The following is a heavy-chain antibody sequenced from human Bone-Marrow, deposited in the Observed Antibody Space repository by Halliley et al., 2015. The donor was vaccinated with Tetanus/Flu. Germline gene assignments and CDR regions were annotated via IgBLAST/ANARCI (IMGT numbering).Heavy chain of an antibody. CDR1: GFTFRTYE. D-gene: IGHD2-15*01. V-gene: IGHV3-48*03. J-gene: IGHJ6*02. CDR2: ISSSGSTI. Sequence: SLRLSCAASGFTFRTYEMNWVRQAPGSGLEWVAYISSSGSTIYYADSVEARCTISRDNPKNSQYLQMNRLRVGATATYYCAGYFGNCSFYPIPGLFPVGVRGQGPTVPLSS. CDR3: AGYFGNCSFYPIPGLFPVGV.